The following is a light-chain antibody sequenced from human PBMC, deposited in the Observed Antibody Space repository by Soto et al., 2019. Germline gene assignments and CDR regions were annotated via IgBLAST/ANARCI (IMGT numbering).Light chain of an antibody. CDR3: CSYTSLSTVV. CDR2: AVS. V-gene: IGLV2-14*01. CDR1: SSDVGGYNH. Sequence: QSVLTQPASVSGSPGQSITISCTGTSSDVGGYNHVSWYQHSPGKAPKLILFAVSDRPSGVSHRSSGSKSGNTASLTISGLQAEDEADYYCCSYTSLSTVVFGGGTKVTVL. J-gene: IGLJ2*01.